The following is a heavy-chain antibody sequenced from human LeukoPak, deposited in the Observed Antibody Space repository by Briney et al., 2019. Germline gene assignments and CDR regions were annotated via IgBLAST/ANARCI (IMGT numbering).Heavy chain of an antibody. Sequence: GGSLRLSCATSGFSFGDHGVSWFRQAPGKGPEWISFIKTKTYGATTEYAASVQGRFTISRDDSTGIAYLQMDSLKHEDTAMYYCSRGVIVGAAYFDYWGQGTLVTVSS. J-gene: IGHJ4*02. CDR2: IKTKTYGATT. CDR3: SRGVIVGAAYFDY. V-gene: IGHV3-49*03. CDR1: GFSFGDHG. D-gene: IGHD1-26*01.